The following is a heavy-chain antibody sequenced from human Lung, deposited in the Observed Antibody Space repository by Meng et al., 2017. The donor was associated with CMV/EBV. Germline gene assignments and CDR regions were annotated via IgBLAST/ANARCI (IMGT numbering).Heavy chain of an antibody. CDR1: GYTFSSYS. V-gene: IGHV3-23*01. J-gene: IGHJ6*02. CDR3: AKGIKKGSGSYYPYGMDV. D-gene: IGHD3-10*01. Sequence: GESLKISCRASGYTFSSYSMSWVRQAPGKGLEWVSAISGSGGSTYYADSVKGRFTISRDNSKNTLYLQMNSLRAEDTAVYYCAKGIKKGSGSYYPYGMDVXGQGXTVTVSS. CDR2: ISGSGGST.